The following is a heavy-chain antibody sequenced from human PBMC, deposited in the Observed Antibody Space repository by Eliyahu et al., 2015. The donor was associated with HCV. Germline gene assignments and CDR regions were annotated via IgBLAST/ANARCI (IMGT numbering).Heavy chain of an antibody. V-gene: IGHV3-53*01. D-gene: IGHD6-19*01. Sequence: EVQLVESGGGLIQPGGSLRLSCAASGFTXSSNXMSWVRQGPGRGREWVSVIYSGGSTYYADSVKGRFTISRDNSKNTLYLQMNSLRAEDTAVYYCAREGIKAVAGTRRAYYFDYWGQGTLVTVSS. CDR1: GFTXSSNX. J-gene: IGHJ4*02. CDR2: IYSGGST. CDR3: AREGIKAVAGTRRAYYFDY.